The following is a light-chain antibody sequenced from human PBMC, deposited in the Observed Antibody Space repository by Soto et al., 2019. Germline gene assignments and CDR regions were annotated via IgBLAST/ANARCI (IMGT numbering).Light chain of an antibody. Sequence: QPVLTQSPSASASLGASVKLHCTLSSGHSSYAIAWHQQQTEKGPRYLMKLNSDGSHSKGDGIPDRFSGSSSGAERYLTISRLQSEDEADYYCQTWVTGIQIFGGGTKLTV. J-gene: IGLJ2*01. V-gene: IGLV4-69*01. CDR1: SGHSSYA. CDR2: LNSDGSH. CDR3: QTWVTGIQI.